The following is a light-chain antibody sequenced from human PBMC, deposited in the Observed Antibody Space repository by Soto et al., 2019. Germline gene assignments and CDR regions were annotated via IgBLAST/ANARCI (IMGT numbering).Light chain of an antibody. J-gene: IGKJ1*01. CDR2: GAS. V-gene: IGKV3-20*01. Sequence: EIVLTQSPGTLSLYRGERATLSCRASQTVNSIYFAWYQRKPGQAPRLLIYGASNRATGIPDRFSGSGSGTDFTLTISRLEAEDFGVYYRQQYDTSPRTFGQGTKVDIK. CDR1: QTVNSIY. CDR3: QQYDTSPRT.